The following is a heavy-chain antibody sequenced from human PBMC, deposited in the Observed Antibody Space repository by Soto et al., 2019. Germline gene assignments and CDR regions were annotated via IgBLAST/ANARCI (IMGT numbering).Heavy chain of an antibody. Sequence: GGSLRLSCAGSGFIFGDAWLSWVRQAPGKGLEWVGRVKRKSDGEKTDYAAPVTGRFTTSSDDSKPTVYLQMNSLTIEDTGIYYCVAGSPFEYWGQGTLVTVSS. V-gene: IGHV3-15*05. D-gene: IGHD1-26*01. J-gene: IGHJ4*02. CDR3: VAGSPFEY. CDR2: VKRKSDGEKT. CDR1: GFIFGDAW.